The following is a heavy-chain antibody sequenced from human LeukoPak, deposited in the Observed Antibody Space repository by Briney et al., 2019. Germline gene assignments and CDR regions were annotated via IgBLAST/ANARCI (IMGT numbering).Heavy chain of an antibody. Sequence: GGSLRLSCVASGFTFGSYWMTWVRQAPGKGLEWVANIKTGGSQIYYVASVKGRFTSSRDNAKNSLYLQMNSLRAEDTAVYYCARQNILTGYPHIDNWGERTLGTVSS. D-gene: IGHD3-9*01. CDR1: GFTFGSYW. CDR2: IKTGGSQI. CDR3: ARQNILTGYPHIDN. V-gene: IGHV3-7*01. J-gene: IGHJ4*02.